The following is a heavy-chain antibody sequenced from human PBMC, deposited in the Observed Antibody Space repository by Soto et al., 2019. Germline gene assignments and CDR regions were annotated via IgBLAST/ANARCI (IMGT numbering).Heavy chain of an antibody. J-gene: IGHJ4*02. Sequence: EVQLLESGGHLVQPGGSLRLSCAASGFTFSNFAMSWVRQAPGKGLEWVSGISASGGSTNYADSVRGRFTISRDNSENTLFLEMNSLRGEATAVYYCAKALVVVAPASKFDDWSQGTLVTVSS. CDR2: ISASGGST. CDR1: GFTFSNFA. CDR3: AKALVVVAPASKFDD. V-gene: IGHV3-23*01. D-gene: IGHD2-15*01.